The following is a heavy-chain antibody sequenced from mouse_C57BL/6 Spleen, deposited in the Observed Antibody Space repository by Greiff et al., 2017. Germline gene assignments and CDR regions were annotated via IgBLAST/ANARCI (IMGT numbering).Heavy chain of an antibody. Sequence: QVQLQQPGAELVKPGVSVQLSCQASGNPFPSYWMHWVKQRHGQGLEWIGMIHANSGCTKYNEKFKSKATLTVDKSSSTAYMQLSSLTSEVSAVYYCSSPAQATDSMAYWGPATSVTASS. V-gene: IGHV1-64*01. CDR2: IHANSGCT. CDR3: SSPAQATDSMAY. J-gene: IGHJ4*01. CDR1: GNPFPSYW. D-gene: IGHD3-2*02.